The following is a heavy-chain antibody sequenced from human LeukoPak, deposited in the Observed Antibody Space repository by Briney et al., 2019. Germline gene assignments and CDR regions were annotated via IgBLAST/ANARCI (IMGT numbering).Heavy chain of an antibody. J-gene: IGHJ5*02. Sequence: PGGSLKLSCAASGFTFSGSAMHWVRQASGKGLEWVGRIRSKANSYATAYAASVKGRFTISRDDSKNTAYLQMNSLKTEDTAVYYCARDGKYCSSTSCFNWFDPWGQGTLVTVSS. V-gene: IGHV3-73*01. D-gene: IGHD2-2*01. CDR1: GFTFSGSA. CDR2: IRSKANSYAT. CDR3: ARDGKYCSSTSCFNWFDP.